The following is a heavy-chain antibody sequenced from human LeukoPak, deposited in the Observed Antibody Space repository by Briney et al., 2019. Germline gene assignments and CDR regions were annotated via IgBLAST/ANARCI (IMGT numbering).Heavy chain of an antibody. CDR1: GYSFTSYW. J-gene: IGHJ5*02. CDR2: IYPGDSDT. D-gene: IGHD5-18*01. Sequence: GESLKISCKGSGYSFTSYWIGWVRQMPGKRLEWMGIIYPGDSDTRYSPSFQGQVTISADKSISTAYLQWSSLKSSDTAMYYCARLGNVDTAMVNWFDPWGQGTLVTVSS. CDR3: ARLGNVDTAMVNWFDP. V-gene: IGHV5-51*01.